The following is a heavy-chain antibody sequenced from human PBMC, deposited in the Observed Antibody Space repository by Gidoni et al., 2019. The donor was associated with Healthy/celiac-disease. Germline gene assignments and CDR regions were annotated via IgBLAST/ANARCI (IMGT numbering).Heavy chain of an antibody. CDR1: GGSISSGSYS. CDR2: IYTSGST. J-gene: IGHJ3*02. CDR3: ARDLIFSSGWSDAFDI. Sequence: QVQLQESGPGLVKPSQTLSLTCTVSGGSISSGSYSWSWIRQPAGKGLEWIGRIYTSGSTNYNPSLKIRVTMSVDTSKNQFSLKLSSVTAADTAVYYCARDLIFSSGWSDAFDIWGQGTMVTVSS. V-gene: IGHV4-61*02. D-gene: IGHD6-19*01.